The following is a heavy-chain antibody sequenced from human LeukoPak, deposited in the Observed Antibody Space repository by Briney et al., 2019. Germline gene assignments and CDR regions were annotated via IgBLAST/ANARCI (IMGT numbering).Heavy chain of an antibody. Sequence: SEALSLTCTVSGGSISSYYWSWIRQPPGKGLEWIGYIYYSGSTNYNPSLKSRVTISVDTSKNQFSLKLSSVTAADTAVYYCAGGGRWLQLNYWGQGTLVTVSS. CDR1: GGSISSYY. V-gene: IGHV4-59*01. D-gene: IGHD5-24*01. CDR2: IYYSGST. J-gene: IGHJ4*02. CDR3: AGGGRWLQLNY.